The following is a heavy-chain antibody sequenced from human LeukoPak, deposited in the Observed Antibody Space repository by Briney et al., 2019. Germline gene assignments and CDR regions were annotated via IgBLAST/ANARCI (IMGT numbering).Heavy chain of an antibody. V-gene: IGHV1-2*06. CDR2: INPNSGGT. D-gene: IGHD1-26*01. Sequence: ASVKVSCKASGYTFTGYYMHWVRQAPGQGLEWMGRINPNSGGTNYAQKFQGRVTMTRDTSISTAYMELSRLRSDDTAVYYCARDIAGWNSPGGFPWGQGTLVTVSS. J-gene: IGHJ5*02. CDR1: GYTFTGYY. CDR3: ARDIAGWNSPGGFP.